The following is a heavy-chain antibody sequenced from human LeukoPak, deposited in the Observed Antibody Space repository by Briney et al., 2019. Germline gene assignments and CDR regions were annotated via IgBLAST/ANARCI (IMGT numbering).Heavy chain of an antibody. Sequence: SETLSLTCAVYGGSFSGYYWSWIRQPPGKGLEWIGEINHSGSTNNNPSLKSRVTISVDTSKNQFSLKLSSVTAADTAVYSCARVFSSGYYYEDYWGQGTLVTVPS. CDR1: GGSFSGYY. CDR3: ARVFSSGYYYEDY. D-gene: IGHD3-22*01. CDR2: INHSGST. V-gene: IGHV4-34*01. J-gene: IGHJ4*02.